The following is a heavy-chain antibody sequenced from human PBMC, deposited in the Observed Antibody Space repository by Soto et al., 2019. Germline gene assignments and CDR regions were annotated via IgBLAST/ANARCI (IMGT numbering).Heavy chain of an antibody. D-gene: IGHD5-12*01. CDR1: GCSISSYY. V-gene: IGHV4-59*08. CDR2: IYYSGST. J-gene: IGHJ5*02. Sequence: SETLSLTCTVSGCSISSYYWSWIRQPPGKGLEWIGYIYYSGSTNYNPSLKSRVTISVDTSKNQFSLKLSSVTAADTAVYYCARRGYSGYDFGWFDPWGQGTLVTVSS. CDR3: ARRGYSGYDFGWFDP.